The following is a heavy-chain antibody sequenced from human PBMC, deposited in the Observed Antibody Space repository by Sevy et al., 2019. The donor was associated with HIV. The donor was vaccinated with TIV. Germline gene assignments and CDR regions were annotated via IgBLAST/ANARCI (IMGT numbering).Heavy chain of an antibody. CDR2: ISKSSSYI. Sequence: GESLKISCAASGSSFESFAMNWVRQAPGKGLEWVAYISKSSSYIYYAGSVKGRFTISRDNARNSLFLQMNSLGAEDTAIYYCTRGSGIDYYEKGMDLWGQGTTVTVSS. CDR1: GSSFESFA. V-gene: IGHV3-21*04. D-gene: IGHD3-10*01. J-gene: IGHJ6*02. CDR3: TRGSGIDYYEKGMDL.